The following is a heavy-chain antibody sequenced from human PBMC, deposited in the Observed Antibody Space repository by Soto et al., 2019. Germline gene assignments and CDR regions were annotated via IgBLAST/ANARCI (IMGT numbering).Heavy chain of an antibody. D-gene: IGHD3-16*01. J-gene: IGHJ4*02. V-gene: IGHV5-51*01. CDR2: IYPGDSDT. Sequence: GESLKISCKGSGYSFTDYWTGWVRQVPGEGLGWLAMIYPGDSDTRYSPSFQGQVTISADRSITTAYLQWGSLKASDTAMYYCAAYTASSGRHFGYWGQGTLVTVSS. CDR3: AAYTASSGRHFGY. CDR1: GYSFTDYW.